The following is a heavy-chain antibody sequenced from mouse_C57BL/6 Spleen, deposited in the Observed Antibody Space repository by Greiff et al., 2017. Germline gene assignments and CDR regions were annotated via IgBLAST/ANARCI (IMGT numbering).Heavy chain of an antibody. V-gene: IGHV3-6*01. CDR1: GYSITSGYY. CDR2: ISYDGSN. Sequence: EVKLMESGPGLVKPSQSLSLTCSVTGYSITSGYYWNWIRQFPGNKLEWMGYISYDGSNNYNPSLKNRISITRDTSKNQFFLKLNSVTTEDTATYYCARDVRDYWGQGTLVTVSA. CDR3: ARDVRDY. J-gene: IGHJ3*01.